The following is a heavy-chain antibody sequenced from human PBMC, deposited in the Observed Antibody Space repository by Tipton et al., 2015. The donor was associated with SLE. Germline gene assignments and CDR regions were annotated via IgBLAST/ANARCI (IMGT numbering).Heavy chain of an antibody. Sequence: TLSLTCTVSGGSVSSGSYYWSWIRQPPGKGLEWIGYIYYSGSTNYNPSLKSRVTISVDTAKNQFSLKLSSVTAADTAVYYCAREGILDRETFFDYWGQGTLVTVSS. CDR2: IYYSGST. V-gene: IGHV4-61*01. D-gene: IGHD1-14*01. J-gene: IGHJ4*02. CDR1: GGSVSSGSYY. CDR3: AREGILDRETFFDY.